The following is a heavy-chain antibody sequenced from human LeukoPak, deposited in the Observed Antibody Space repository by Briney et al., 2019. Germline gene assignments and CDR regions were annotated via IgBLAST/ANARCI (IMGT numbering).Heavy chain of an antibody. CDR2: IRYDGSNK. D-gene: IGHD4-17*01. CDR1: GFTFSSYG. J-gene: IGHJ3*02. CDR3: AREPNYGDYDAFDI. V-gene: IGHV3-30*02. Sequence: GSLRLSCAASGFTFSSYGMHWVRQAPGKGLEWVAFIRYDGSNKCYADSVKGRFTISRDNSKNTLYLQMNSLGSEDTAVYYCAREPNYGDYDAFDIWGQGTMVTVSS.